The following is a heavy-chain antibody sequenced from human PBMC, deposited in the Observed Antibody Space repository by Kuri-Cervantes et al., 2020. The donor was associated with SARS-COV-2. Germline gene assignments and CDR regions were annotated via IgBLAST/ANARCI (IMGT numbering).Heavy chain of an antibody. CDR1: GFTFSSYS. Sequence: ESLKISCAASGFTFSSYSMNWVRQAPGKGLEWIGRIYTSGSTNYNPSLKSRVTMSVDTSKNQFSLKLSSVTAADTAVYYCASGTYGDYLDYWGQGTLVTVSS. J-gene: IGHJ4*02. V-gene: IGHV4-4*07. CDR3: ASGTYGDYLDY. D-gene: IGHD4-17*01. CDR2: IYTSGST.